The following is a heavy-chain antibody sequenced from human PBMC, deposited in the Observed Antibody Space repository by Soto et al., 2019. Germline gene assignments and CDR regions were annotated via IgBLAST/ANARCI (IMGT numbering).Heavy chain of an antibody. D-gene: IGHD2-2*01. J-gene: IGHJ6*02. V-gene: IGHV4-59*01. Sequence: SETLALTCTVSGGSISRYYWSWIRQPPGKGLEWIGYIYYSGSTNYNPSLKSRVTISVDTSKNQFSLKLSSVTAADTAVYYCASTVPAAIIGSYGMDVWGQGTTVTVS. CDR1: GGSISRYY. CDR2: IYYSGST. CDR3: ASTVPAAIIGSYGMDV.